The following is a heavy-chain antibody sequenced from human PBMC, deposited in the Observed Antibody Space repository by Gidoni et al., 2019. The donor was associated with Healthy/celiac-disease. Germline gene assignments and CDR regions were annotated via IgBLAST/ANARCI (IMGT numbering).Heavy chain of an antibody. D-gene: IGHD2-15*01. CDR1: GFTFSSYA. CDR3: AKSLEGVVVVAAPFYGMDV. V-gene: IGHV3-23*01. J-gene: IGHJ6*02. Sequence: EVQLLESGGGLVQPGGSLRLSCAASGFTFSSYAMSWVRQAPGKGLEWVSAISGSGGSTYYADSVKGRFTISRDNSKNTLYLQMNSLRAEDTAVYYCAKSLEGVVVVAAPFYGMDVWGQGTTVTVSS. CDR2: ISGSGGST.